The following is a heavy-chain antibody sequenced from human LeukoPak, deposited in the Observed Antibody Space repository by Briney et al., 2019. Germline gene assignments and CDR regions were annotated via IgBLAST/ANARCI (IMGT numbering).Heavy chain of an antibody. D-gene: IGHD2-2*02. CDR3: ARAMGMGVVPAAILLDY. V-gene: IGHV1-69*13. J-gene: IGHJ4*02. CDR2: IIPIVDTT. Sequence: ASVKVSCKASGGTFRSYGISWVRQAPGQGLEWMGGIIPIVDTTNYAQKFQGRVTITADESTNTVYMELSSLRSEDTAVYYCARAMGMGVVPAAILLDYWGQGTLVTVSS. CDR1: GGTFRSYG.